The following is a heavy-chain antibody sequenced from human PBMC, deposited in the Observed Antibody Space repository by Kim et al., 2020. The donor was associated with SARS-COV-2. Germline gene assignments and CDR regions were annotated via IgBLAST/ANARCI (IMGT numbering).Heavy chain of an antibody. CDR2: ISAYNGNT. CDR3: ARDLVTIREGHYYYYYGMDV. V-gene: IGHV1-18*01. J-gene: IGHJ6*02. Sequence: ASVKVSCKASGYTFTSYGISWVRQAPGQGLEWMGWISAYNGNTNYAQKLQGRVTMTTDTSTSTAYMELRSLRSDDTAVYYCARDLVTIREGHYYYYYGMDVWGQGTTVTVSS. CDR1: GYTFTSYG. D-gene: IGHD4-4*01.